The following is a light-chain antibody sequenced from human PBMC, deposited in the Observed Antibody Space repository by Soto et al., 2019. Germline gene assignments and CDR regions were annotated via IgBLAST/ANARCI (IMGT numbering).Light chain of an antibody. J-gene: IGKJ5*01. CDR1: QSIGSK. CDR3: QQYNNWPPIT. CDR2: GAS. Sequence: EVVMTQSPATLSLSPGERATLSCRASQSIGSKLAWYQQKPGQAPRLLIFGASTRATGIPARFSGSGSGTEFTLTISNLQSEDFAVYYCQQYNNWPPITFGQGTRLEIK. V-gene: IGKV3-15*01.